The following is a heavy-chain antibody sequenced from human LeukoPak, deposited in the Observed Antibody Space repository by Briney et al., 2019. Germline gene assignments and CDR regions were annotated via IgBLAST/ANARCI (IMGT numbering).Heavy chain of an antibody. D-gene: IGHD6-13*01. V-gene: IGHV1-2*04. CDR1: GYTFTSYG. CDR3: ARAAAAGTSHDAFDI. J-gene: IGHJ3*02. Sequence: GASVKVSCKASGYTFTSYGISWVRQAPGQGLERMGWINPNSGGTNYAQKFQGWVTMTRDTSISTAYMELSRLRSDDTAVYYCARAAAAGTSHDAFDIWGQGTMVTVSS. CDR2: INPNSGGT.